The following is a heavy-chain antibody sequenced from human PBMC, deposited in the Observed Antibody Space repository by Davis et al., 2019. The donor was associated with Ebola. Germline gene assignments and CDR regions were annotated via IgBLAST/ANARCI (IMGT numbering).Heavy chain of an antibody. Sequence: AASVKVSCKVSGYTLTELSMHWVRQAPGQGLEWMGWISAYNGNTNYAQKLQGRVTMTTDTSTSTVYMELSSLRSEDTAVYYCAREMIVVVITTDYYYYGMDVWGKGTTVTVSS. CDR3: AREMIVVVITTDYYYYGMDV. D-gene: IGHD3-22*01. J-gene: IGHJ6*04. V-gene: IGHV1-18*01. CDR1: GYTLTELS. CDR2: ISAYNGNT.